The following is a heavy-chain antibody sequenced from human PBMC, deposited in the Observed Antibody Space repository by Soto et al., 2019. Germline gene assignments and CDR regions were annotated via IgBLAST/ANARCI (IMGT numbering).Heavy chain of an antibody. J-gene: IGHJ6*02. CDR2: IYYSGST. D-gene: IGHD1-26*01. Sequence: SETLSLTCTVSGGSISSYYWSWIRQPPGKGLEWIGYIYYSGSTNYNPSLKSRVTISVDTSKNQFSLKLSSVTAADTAVYYCARESEHYGMDVWGQGTKVTVSS. CDR3: ARESEHYGMDV. CDR1: GGSISSYY. V-gene: IGHV4-59*01.